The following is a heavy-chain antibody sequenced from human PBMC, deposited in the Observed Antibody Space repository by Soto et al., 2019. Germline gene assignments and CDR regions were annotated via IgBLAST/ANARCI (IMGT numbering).Heavy chain of an antibody. J-gene: IGHJ4*02. D-gene: IGHD4-17*01. Sequence: EEQLLESGGGLVQPGGSLRLSCAASGLTFSRYAMSWVRQAPGKGLEWVSIINPSGDITYYGDSVKGRFTIARYNSKNTLSMQMNSLRAEDTAVYYCEKSLSRSALTTKYFDYRGQGTLVTVSS. CDR1: GLTFSRYA. CDR3: EKSLSRSALTTKYFDY. CDR2: INPSGDIT. V-gene: IGHV3-23*01.